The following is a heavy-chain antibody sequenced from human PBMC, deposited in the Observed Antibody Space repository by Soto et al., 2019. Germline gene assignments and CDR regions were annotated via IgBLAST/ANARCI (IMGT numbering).Heavy chain of an antibody. CDR2: IKQDGSEK. CDR1: GFTFTSYW. V-gene: IGHV3-7*03. J-gene: IGHJ4*02. Sequence: EVELVESGGGLAQPGGSLRLSCAASGFTFTSYWMSWVRQAPGKGLEWVANIKQDGSEKSYVDSVKGRFTVSRDNIKNSLYLQMNTLRADDTAVYYCVRGYNWNSGVKFYYDYWGQGTLVTVSS. CDR3: VRGYNWNSGVKFYYDY. D-gene: IGHD1-7*01.